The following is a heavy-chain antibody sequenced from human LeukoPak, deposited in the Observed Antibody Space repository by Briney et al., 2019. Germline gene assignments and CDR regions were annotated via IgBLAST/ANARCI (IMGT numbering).Heavy chain of an antibody. Sequence: PSETLSLTCTVSGGSISSFYWSWIRRSPGKGLEWIGYIYYSGSTNYNPSLKSRVTISVDTSKNQFSLNLSSVTAADTAVYYCARAPAITGTTGHFDYWGQGTLVTVSS. D-gene: IGHD1-7*01. J-gene: IGHJ4*02. CDR1: GGSISSFY. CDR3: ARAPAITGTTGHFDY. V-gene: IGHV4-59*01. CDR2: IYYSGST.